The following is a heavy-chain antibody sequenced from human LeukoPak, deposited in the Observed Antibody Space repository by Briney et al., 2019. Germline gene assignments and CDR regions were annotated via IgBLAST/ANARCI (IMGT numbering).Heavy chain of an antibody. Sequence: ASVKVSCKASGYTFMNSGISWVRQAPGQGLEWMGWISAYNGKTNYAQKVQGRVTMTTDTSTSTAYMELSSPRSEDTAVYYCARGGYDSSGYPHGHFDYWGQGTLVTVSS. CDR3: ARGGYDSSGYPHGHFDY. J-gene: IGHJ4*02. D-gene: IGHD3-22*01. CDR1: GYTFMNSG. V-gene: IGHV1-18*01. CDR2: ISAYNGKT.